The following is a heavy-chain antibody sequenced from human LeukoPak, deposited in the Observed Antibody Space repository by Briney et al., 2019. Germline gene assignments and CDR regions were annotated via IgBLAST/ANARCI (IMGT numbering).Heavy chain of an antibody. V-gene: IGHV3-30*03. D-gene: IGHD2-15*01. CDR3: ATDVGGGSPAVDY. CDR1: GFTFSSYG. Sequence: GRSLRLSCAASGFTFSSYGMHWVRQAPGKGLEWVAVISYDGSNKYYADSVKGRFTISRDNSKNTLYLQMNSLRAEDTAVYYCATDVGGGSPAVDYWGQGTLVTVSS. J-gene: IGHJ4*02. CDR2: ISYDGSNK.